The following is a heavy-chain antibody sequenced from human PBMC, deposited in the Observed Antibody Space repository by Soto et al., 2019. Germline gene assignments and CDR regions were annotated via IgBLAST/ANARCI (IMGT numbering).Heavy chain of an antibody. Sequence: GASVKVSCKSSGNSFSSHAITWLRQAPGQGLEWMGGIIPVFDTPTYARRFQDRVTITADKSTNTSYMELRSLRSEDTAVYYCARGGALSTSWYWGDGLDSWGQGTQVTVSS. CDR2: IIPVFDTP. CDR3: ARGGALSTSWYWGDGLDS. D-gene: IGHD6-13*01. J-gene: IGHJ4*02. V-gene: IGHV1-69*06. CDR1: GNSFSSHA.